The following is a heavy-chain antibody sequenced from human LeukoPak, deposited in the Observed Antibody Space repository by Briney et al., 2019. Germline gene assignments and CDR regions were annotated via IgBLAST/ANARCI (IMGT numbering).Heavy chain of an antibody. Sequence: PGGSLRLSCAASGFTFSSYWMNWVRQAPGKGLVWVSRIASDGSSTTYADSVKGRFSISRDNSKNMLYLQINSLRAEDTAVYYCARDRNYFEALHRSYWGQGTLVTVSS. V-gene: IGHV3-74*01. CDR2: IASDGSST. D-gene: IGHD3-10*01. CDR3: ARDRNYFEALHRSY. J-gene: IGHJ4*02. CDR1: GFTFSSYW.